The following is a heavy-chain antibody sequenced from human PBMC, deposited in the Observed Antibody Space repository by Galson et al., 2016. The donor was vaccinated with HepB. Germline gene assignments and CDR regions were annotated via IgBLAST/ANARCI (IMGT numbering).Heavy chain of an antibody. Sequence: PRLSCAASGLTFSSYWMHWVRQAPGKGLEWISHIKSDGRSTNYADSVKGRFIISRDHAKNTLYLQMNSLRAEDTAVYYCARLSLVVGGTIDYWGQGTLVTVSS. V-gene: IGHV3-74*01. CDR3: ARLSLVVGGTIDY. J-gene: IGHJ4*02. D-gene: IGHD2-15*01. CDR2: IKSDGRST. CDR1: GLTFSSYW.